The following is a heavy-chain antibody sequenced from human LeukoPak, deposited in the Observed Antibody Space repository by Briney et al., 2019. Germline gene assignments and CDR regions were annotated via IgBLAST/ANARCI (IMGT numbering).Heavy chain of an antibody. CDR2: IHYGGST. CDR3: ARLGGVRGYYYYYMDV. J-gene: IGHJ6*03. CDR1: GDSISSGTYY. Sequence: SETLSLTCTVSGDSISSGTYYWGWIRQPPGKGLEWIGNIHYGGSTYYNPSLKSRVTISVDTSKKQSSLKLSSVTAADTALYYCARLGGVRGYYYYYMDVWGKGTTVTVSS. D-gene: IGHD3-10*01. V-gene: IGHV4-39*01.